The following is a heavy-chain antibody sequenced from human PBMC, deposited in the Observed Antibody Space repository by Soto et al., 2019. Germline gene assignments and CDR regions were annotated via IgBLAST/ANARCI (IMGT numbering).Heavy chain of an antibody. CDR2: IHYSRGT. V-gene: IGHV4-39*07. J-gene: IGHJ4*02. Sequence: PSETLSLTCTVSGASISNSSFYWGWIRQPPGKGLEWLGSIHYSRGTYFNPSLRSRVSVSVDTSKNQFSLQLTSVTVEDTAVYYCATSYGNAWYTYWGQGTQVTVSS. CDR1: GASISNSSFY. D-gene: IGHD6-13*01. CDR3: ATSYGNAWYTY.